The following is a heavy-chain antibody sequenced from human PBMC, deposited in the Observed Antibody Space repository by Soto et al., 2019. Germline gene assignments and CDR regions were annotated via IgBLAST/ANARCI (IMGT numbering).Heavy chain of an antibody. CDR2: IIPILGIA. CDR3: ARYSEEYCSGGSCYPLSYYFDY. D-gene: IGHD2-15*01. V-gene: IGHV1-69*02. J-gene: IGHJ4*02. CDR1: GGTFSSYT. Sequence: GASVKVSCKASGGTFSSYTISWVRQAPGQGLEWMGRIIPILGIANYAQKFQGRVTITADKSTSTAYMELSSLRSEDTAVYYCARYSEEYCSGGSCYPLSYYFDYWGQGTLVTVSS.